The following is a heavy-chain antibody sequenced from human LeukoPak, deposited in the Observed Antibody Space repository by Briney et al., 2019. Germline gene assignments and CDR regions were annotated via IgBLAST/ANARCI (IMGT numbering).Heavy chain of an antibody. CDR1: GGSISSYY. CDR3: ARDYYGSGSYYDAFDI. CDR2: TYTSGST. J-gene: IGHJ3*02. Sequence: SETLSLTCTVSGGSISSYYWRWIPQPAGKGLEWIGRTYTSGSTNYNPSLKSRVTISVDKSRNQFSLKLSSVTAADTAVYYCARDYYGSGSYYDAFDIWGQGTMVTVSS. V-gene: IGHV4-4*07. D-gene: IGHD3-10*01.